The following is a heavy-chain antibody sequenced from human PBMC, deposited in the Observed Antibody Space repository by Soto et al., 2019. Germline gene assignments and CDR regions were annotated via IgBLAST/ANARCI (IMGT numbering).Heavy chain of an antibody. V-gene: IGHV4-59*01. CDR1: GGSISSYY. CDR3: TRGTRPYGMDV. CDR2: IYYSGST. J-gene: IGHJ6*02. D-gene: IGHD6-6*01. Sequence: PSETLSLTCTGSGGSISSYYWSWIRQPPGKGLEWIGYIYYSGSTNYNPSLKSRVTISVDTSKNQFSLKLSSVTAADTAVYWCTRGTRPYGMDVWGQGTTVTVSS.